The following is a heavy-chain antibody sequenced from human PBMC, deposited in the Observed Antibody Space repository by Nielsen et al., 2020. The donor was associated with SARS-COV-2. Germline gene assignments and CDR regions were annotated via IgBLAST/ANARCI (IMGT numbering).Heavy chain of an antibody. CDR3: ARDLGYNYDSSGYTAFDI. CDR1: GGSISSSNW. D-gene: IGHD3-22*01. V-gene: IGHV4-4*02. CDR2: IYRSGST. Sequence: SETLSLTCAVSGGSISSSNWWSWVRQPPGKGLEWIGEIYRSGSTNYNPSLKSRVTISVDKSKNQFSLKLSSVTAADTAVYYCARDLGYNYDSSGYTAFDIWGQGTMVTVSS. J-gene: IGHJ3*02.